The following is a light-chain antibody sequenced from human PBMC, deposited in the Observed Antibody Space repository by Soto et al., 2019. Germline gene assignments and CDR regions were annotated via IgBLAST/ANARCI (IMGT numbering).Light chain of an antibody. CDR2: LGS. Sequence: DIVMTQSPLSLPVTPGEPASISCRSSQSLLHGNGYNYLEWYLQKPGQSPQLLIYLGSNRASGVPDRFSGSESGTDFTLKISRVEAEAVGVYYCMQALQTPLTFGGGTKVDIK. CDR1: QSLLHGNGYNY. V-gene: IGKV2-28*01. CDR3: MQALQTPLT. J-gene: IGKJ4*01.